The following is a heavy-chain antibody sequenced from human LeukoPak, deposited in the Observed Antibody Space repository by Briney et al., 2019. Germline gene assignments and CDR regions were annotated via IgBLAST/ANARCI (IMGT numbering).Heavy chain of an antibody. CDR3: ARGAPGSYCSGGSCPYFDY. CDR2: VNPNSGHT. D-gene: IGHD2-15*01. V-gene: IGHV1-8*01. J-gene: IGHJ4*02. Sequence: GASVKLSCKASGYTFTSYDIYWVRLATRPGLGWMGCVNPNSGHTGYAQKFQGRATMTRNTSISTAYMELSSLRSEDTAVYYCARGAPGSYCSGGSCPYFDYWGQGTLVSVSS. CDR1: GYTFTSYD.